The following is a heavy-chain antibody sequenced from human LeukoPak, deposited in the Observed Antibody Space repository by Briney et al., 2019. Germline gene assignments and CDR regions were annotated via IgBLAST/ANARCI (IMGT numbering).Heavy chain of an antibody. Sequence: GASVKVSCKASGYTFTSYAMHWVRQAPGQRLEWMGWINAGNGNTKYSQKFQGRVTITRDTSASTAYMELSSLRSEDTAVYYCARKRLAGFWFDPWGQGTLVTVSS. CDR3: ARKRLAGFWFDP. CDR1: GYTFTSYA. CDR2: INAGNGNT. J-gene: IGHJ5*02. V-gene: IGHV1-3*01.